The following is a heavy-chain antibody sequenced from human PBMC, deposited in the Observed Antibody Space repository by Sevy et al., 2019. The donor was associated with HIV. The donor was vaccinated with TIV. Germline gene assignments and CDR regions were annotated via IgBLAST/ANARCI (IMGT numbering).Heavy chain of an antibody. CDR2: ISSSSTYI. J-gene: IGHJ4*02. D-gene: IGHD6-6*01. V-gene: IGHV3-21*01. CDR3: ARDIPAPGGSSAAD. CDR1: GFTFSSYT. Sequence: GGSLRLSCAASGFTFSSYTMNWVRQAPGKGLEWVSSISSSSTYIYYADSVKGRFTISRDNAKNSLYLQMNSLRAEDTAVYYCARDIPAPGGSSAADWGQGTLVTVSS.